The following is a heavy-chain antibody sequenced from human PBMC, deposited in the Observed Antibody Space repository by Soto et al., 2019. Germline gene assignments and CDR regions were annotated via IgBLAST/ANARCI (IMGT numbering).Heavy chain of an antibody. CDR2: IIPIFGTA. CDR1: GGTFSSYA. J-gene: IGHJ5*02. Sequence: QVQLVQSGAEVKKPGSSVKVSCKASGGTFSSYAISWVRQAPGQGLEWMGGIIPIFGTANYAQKFQGRVTSNADESTITADMELSSLISEDTAVYYCAREPAHSYYYDSSGYYSEPNWFDPWGQGTLVTVSS. V-gene: IGHV1-69*01. CDR3: AREPAHSYYYDSSGYYSEPNWFDP. D-gene: IGHD3-22*01.